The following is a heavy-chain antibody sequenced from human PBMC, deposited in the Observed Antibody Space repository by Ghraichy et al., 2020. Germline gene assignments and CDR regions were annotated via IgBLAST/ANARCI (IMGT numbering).Heavy chain of an antibody. CDR3: ARGLTMTTNPIFDY. CDR2: INHSGST. J-gene: IGHJ4*02. CDR1: GGSFSGYY. D-gene: IGHD4-17*01. Sequence: SETLSLTCAVYGGSFSGYYWSWIRQPPGKGLEWIGEINHSGSTNYNPSLKSRVTISVDTSKNQFSLKLSSVTAADTAVYYCARGLTMTTNPIFDYWGQGTLVTVSS. V-gene: IGHV4-34*01.